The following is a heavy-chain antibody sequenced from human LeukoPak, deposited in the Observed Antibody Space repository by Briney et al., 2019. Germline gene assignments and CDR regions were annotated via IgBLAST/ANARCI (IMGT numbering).Heavy chain of an antibody. Sequence: PSETLSLTCTVSGGSISSYYWSWIRQPPGKGLEWIGYIYYSGSTNYNPSLKSRVTISVDTSKHQFSLKLSSVTAADTAVYYCARLPYYYGSGSYYNPKNYYYYGMDVWGQGTAITVSS. CDR2: IYYSGST. V-gene: IGHV4-59*08. CDR1: GGSISSYY. CDR3: ARLPYYYGSGSYYNPKNYYYYGMDV. D-gene: IGHD3-10*01. J-gene: IGHJ6*02.